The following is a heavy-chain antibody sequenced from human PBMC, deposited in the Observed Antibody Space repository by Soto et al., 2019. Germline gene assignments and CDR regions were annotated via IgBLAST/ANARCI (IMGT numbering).Heavy chain of an antibody. D-gene: IGHD2-8*01. CDR2: INSNGVDT. Sequence: GGSLRLSCATSGFTFRYHGMSWVRQAPGKGLEWVSTINSNGVDTHYPDSVKGRFIISRDNSRNTLDLHMSSLRAEDTALYYCLSWVSAQFDYWGQGTMVTVSS. CDR3: LSWVSAQFDY. V-gene: IGHV3-23*01. J-gene: IGHJ4*02. CDR1: GFTFRYHG.